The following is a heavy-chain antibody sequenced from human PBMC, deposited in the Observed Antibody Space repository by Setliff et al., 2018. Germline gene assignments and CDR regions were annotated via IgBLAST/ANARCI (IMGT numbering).Heavy chain of an antibody. CDR2: ISSTITST. J-gene: IGHJ4*02. V-gene: IGHV3-23*01. CDR3: AKDQAAWYYYGSGSYYYDY. Sequence: GGSLRLSCAASGFTFSSSAMAWVRQAPGKGLEWVSAISSTITSTYYADSVKGRFTISRDNSKNTLYLQMNSLRAEDTAVYYCAKDQAAWYYYGSGSYYYDYWGQGTLVTVSS. CDR1: GFTFSSSA. D-gene: IGHD3-10*01.